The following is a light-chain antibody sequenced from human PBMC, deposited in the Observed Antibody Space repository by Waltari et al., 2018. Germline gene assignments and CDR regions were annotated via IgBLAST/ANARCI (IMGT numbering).Light chain of an antibody. CDR3: QQRNNAFS. Sequence: EIVLAQSPATLSLSPGERATLSCRASQTVNNFLAWYQQKPGQAPRLIIFDASNSAAGIPARFSGIGSGTDFTLTISSLEPEDFGVYYCQQRNNAFSFGPGTRVEIK. J-gene: IGKJ3*01. V-gene: IGKV3-11*01. CDR2: DAS. CDR1: QTVNNF.